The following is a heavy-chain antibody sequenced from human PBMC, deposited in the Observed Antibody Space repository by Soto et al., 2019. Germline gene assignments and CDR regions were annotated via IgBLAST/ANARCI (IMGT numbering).Heavy chain of an antibody. CDR1: GGSMSEYF. D-gene: IGHD3-10*01. Sequence: SEPLSLTWSVSGGSMSEYFWSWIRQSPGKGLEWIGYIYYLGSTDYNPSLKSRVTISVDTSKRQFSLRLTSVTAADTAVYYCARDGYDGSGSPYPAYWGPGTQVTVSS. CDR3: ARDGYDGSGSPYPAY. CDR2: IYYLGST. J-gene: IGHJ4*02. V-gene: IGHV4-59*01.